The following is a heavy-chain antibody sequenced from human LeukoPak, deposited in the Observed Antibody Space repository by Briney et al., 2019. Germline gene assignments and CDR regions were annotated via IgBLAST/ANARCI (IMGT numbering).Heavy chain of an antibody. CDR2: IYSGGST. V-gene: IGHV3-53*01. J-gene: IGHJ3*02. D-gene: IGHD1-26*01. CDR3: ARGGSYLSAFDI. Sequence: GGSLRLSCAASGFTLSSHYMSWVRQAPGKGLEWVSIIYSGGSTFSAASVKGIFTISRDNSKNTLYLQMNSLRAEDTAVYYCARGGSYLSAFDIWGQGTMVTVSS. CDR1: GFTLSSHY.